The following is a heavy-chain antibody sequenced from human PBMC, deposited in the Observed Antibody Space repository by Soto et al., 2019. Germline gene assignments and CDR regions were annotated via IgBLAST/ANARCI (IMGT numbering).Heavy chain of an antibody. D-gene: IGHD3-3*01. Sequence: QVQLVQSGAEVKKPGASVKVSCKASGYTFTSYDINWVRQATGQGLEWMGWMNPNSGNTGYAQKFQGRVTMTRNTSMSTAYMELSSLRSEDTAVYYCARGRSYYDFWGGYLTFDPWGQGTLVTVSS. CDR1: GYTFTSYD. CDR3: ARGRSYYDFWGGYLTFDP. V-gene: IGHV1-8*01. J-gene: IGHJ5*02. CDR2: MNPNSGNT.